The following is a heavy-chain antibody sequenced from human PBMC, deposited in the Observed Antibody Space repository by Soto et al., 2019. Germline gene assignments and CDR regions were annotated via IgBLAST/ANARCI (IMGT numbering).Heavy chain of an antibody. CDR1: RETFYVSF. Sequence: GCCTRIASAGSRETFYVSFMGGIRQDKGKGLEWLSYISPGSRYPAYADSVKGRFTISRDNAKRSLYLQMMSLTAEDTALYYCAKDRDYYENSYY. CDR2: ISPGSRYP. J-gene: IGHJ6*01. CDR3: AKDRDYYENSYY. D-gene: IGHD3-22*01. V-gene: IGHV3-11*05.